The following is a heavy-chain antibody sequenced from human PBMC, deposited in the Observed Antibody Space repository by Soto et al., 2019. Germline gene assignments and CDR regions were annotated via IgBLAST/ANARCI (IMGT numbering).Heavy chain of an antibody. D-gene: IGHD1-26*01. Sequence: ASVKVSFKASGYTFTSYGISWVLQAPGQGLEWMGWINPYNGNTNYAQKLQGRVTMTTDTSTSTAYMELRSLRSDDTAVYYCARDPVGGNWFDPWGQGTLVTVSS. CDR3: ARDPVGGNWFDP. CDR2: INPYNGNT. V-gene: IGHV1-18*01. CDR1: GYTFTSYG. J-gene: IGHJ5*02.